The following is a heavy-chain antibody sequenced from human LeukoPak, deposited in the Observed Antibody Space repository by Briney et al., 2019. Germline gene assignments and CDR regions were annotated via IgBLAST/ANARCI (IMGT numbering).Heavy chain of an antibody. Sequence: PGGSLRLSCAASGFTFSNAWMSWVRQAPGKGLEWVAVISYDGSNKYYADSVKGRFTISRDNSKNTLYLQMNSLRAEDTAVYYCATHYYDSSGYYLPPYYFDYWGQGTLVTVSS. CDR1: GFTFSNAW. V-gene: IGHV3-30-3*01. J-gene: IGHJ4*02. CDR2: ISYDGSNK. CDR3: ATHYYDSSGYYLPPYYFDY. D-gene: IGHD3-22*01.